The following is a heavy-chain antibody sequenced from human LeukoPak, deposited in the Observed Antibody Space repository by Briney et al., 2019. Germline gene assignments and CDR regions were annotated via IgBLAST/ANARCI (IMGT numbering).Heavy chain of an antibody. CDR3: ARDSVTHWFDP. D-gene: IGHD2-21*02. J-gene: IGHJ5*02. CDR1: GYSISSGYY. CDR2: IYHSGST. Sequence: SETLSLTCTVSGYSISSGYYWGWIRQPPGKGLEWIGSIYHSGSTYYNPSLKSRVTISVDTSKNQFSLKLSSVTAADTAVYYCARDSVTHWFDPWGQGTLVTVSS. V-gene: IGHV4-38-2*02.